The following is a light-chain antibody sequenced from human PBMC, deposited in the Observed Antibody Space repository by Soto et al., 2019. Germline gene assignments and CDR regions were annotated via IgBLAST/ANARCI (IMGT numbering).Light chain of an antibody. CDR3: SSFTSSSTLDV. Sequence: QSALTQPASVSESPGQSITISCTGSNSDVGKYNYVSWYQQHPGKAPKLMIYEVSNRPSGVSTRFSGSKSGNTASLTISGLQAEDEADYYCSSFTSSSTLDVFGTGTKLTVL. V-gene: IGLV2-14*01. J-gene: IGLJ1*01. CDR2: EVS. CDR1: NSDVGKYNY.